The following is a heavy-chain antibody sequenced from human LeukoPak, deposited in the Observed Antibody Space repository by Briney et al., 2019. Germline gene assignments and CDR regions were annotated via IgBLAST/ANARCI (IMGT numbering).Heavy chain of an antibody. CDR3: ARVRTLYFDY. CDR2: IYYSGST. J-gene: IGHJ4*02. Sequence: SETLSLTCTVSGGTISSSSYYWGWIRQPPGKGLEWIGSIYYSGSTYYNPSLKSRVTISVDTSKNHFSLQLSSVTAADTAVYYCARVRTLYFDYWGQGTLVTVSS. V-gene: IGHV4-39*02. D-gene: IGHD2/OR15-2a*01. CDR1: GGTISSSSYY.